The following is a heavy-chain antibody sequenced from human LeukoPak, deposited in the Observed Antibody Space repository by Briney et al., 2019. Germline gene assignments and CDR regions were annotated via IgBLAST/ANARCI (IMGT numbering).Heavy chain of an antibody. D-gene: IGHD3-22*01. CDR2: IYSGGST. CDR3: ARWYDSSGYRSYYYYMDV. V-gene: IGHV3-53*01. Sequence: GGSLRLSCAASGFTVSSNYMSWVRQATGKGLEGVSVIYSGGSTYYADSVKGRFTISRDNSKNTLYLQMNSLRAEDTAVYYCARWYDSSGYRSYYYYMDVWGKGTTVTVSS. CDR1: GFTVSSNY. J-gene: IGHJ6*03.